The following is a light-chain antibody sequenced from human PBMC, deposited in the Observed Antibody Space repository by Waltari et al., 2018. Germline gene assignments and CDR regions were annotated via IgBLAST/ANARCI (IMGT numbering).Light chain of an antibody. CDR3: QQYYSTPPT. J-gene: IGKJ1*01. V-gene: IGKV4-1*01. Sequence: DIVMTQSPDSLAVSLGERATINCQSSQSVLYSSNNKNYLAWYQQKPGQPPKLLIDWASTRESGVPDRFSGSGSGTDFTLTISSLQAEDVAVYYCQQYYSTPPTFGQGTKVEIK. CDR1: QSVLYSSNNKNY. CDR2: WAS.